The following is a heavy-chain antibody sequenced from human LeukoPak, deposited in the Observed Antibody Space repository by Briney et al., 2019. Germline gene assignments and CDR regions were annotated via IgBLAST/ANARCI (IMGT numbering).Heavy chain of an antibody. CDR1: GFTFSSYG. Sequence: TRGSLRLSCAASGFTFSSYGMHWVRQAPGKGLEWVAVISYDGSNKYYADSVKGRFTISRDNSKNTLYLQMNSLRAEDTAVYYCAKDQEGANYYYYGMDVWGQGTTVTASS. J-gene: IGHJ6*02. CDR2: ISYDGSNK. CDR3: AKDQEGANYYYYGMDV. D-gene: IGHD1-26*01. V-gene: IGHV3-30*18.